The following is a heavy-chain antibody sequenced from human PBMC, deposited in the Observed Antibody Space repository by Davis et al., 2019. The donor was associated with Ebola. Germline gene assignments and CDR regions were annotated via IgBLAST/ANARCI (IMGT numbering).Heavy chain of an antibody. D-gene: IGHD5-18*01. CDR3: AGGQRGYSF. V-gene: IGHV4-59*01. Sequence: MPSETLSLTCTVSGGSMSPYYWSWIRQPPGKGLEWIGYIYYSGNTKFNPSLKGRVTISVDTSKNQFSLNLDSMTAADTAVYYCAGGQRGYSFWGRGTLVIVSS. CDR1: GGSMSPYY. J-gene: IGHJ4*02. CDR2: IYYSGNT.